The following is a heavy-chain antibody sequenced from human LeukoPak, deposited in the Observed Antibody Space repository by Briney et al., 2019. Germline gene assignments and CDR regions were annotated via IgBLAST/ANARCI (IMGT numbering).Heavy chain of an antibody. Sequence: SETLSLTCAASGYSISNHYYWGWIRQPPGKGLEWIGSYYHTGSSYYNPSLQSRVAISIDTSKNQFSLELASVTAADTAVYYCASVTRSMSRFFDLWGRGTLVIVSS. CDR2: YYHTGSS. CDR1: GYSISNHYY. V-gene: IGHV4-38-2*01. D-gene: IGHD4-17*01. CDR3: ASVTRSMSRFFDL. J-gene: IGHJ2*01.